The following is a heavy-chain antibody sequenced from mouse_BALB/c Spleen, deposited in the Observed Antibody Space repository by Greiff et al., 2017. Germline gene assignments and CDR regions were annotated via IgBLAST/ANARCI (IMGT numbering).Heavy chain of an antibody. V-gene: IGHV5-9-4*01. D-gene: IGHD2-10*02. CDR1: GFTFSSYA. J-gene: IGHJ3*01. Sequence: DVQLVESGGGLVKPGGSLKLSCAASGFTFSSYAMSWVRQSPEKRLEWVAEISSGGSYTYYPDTVTGRFTISRDNAKNTLYLEMSSLRSEDTAMYYCAREEYGNYVPFAYWGQGTLVTVSA. CDR3: AREEYGNYVPFAY. CDR2: ISSGGSYT.